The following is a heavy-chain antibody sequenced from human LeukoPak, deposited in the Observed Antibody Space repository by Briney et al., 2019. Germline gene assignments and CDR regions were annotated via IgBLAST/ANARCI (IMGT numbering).Heavy chain of an antibody. V-gene: IGHV5-51*01. J-gene: IGHJ3*02. D-gene: IGHD3-10*01. CDR2: IYPGDSDT. CDR3: ARRFGFGELLSDAFGI. CDR1: GYSFTSYW. Sequence: GESLKISCKGSGYSFTSYWIGWVRQMPGKGLEWMGIIYPGDSDTRYSPSFQGQVTISADKSISTAYLQWSSLKASDTAMYYCARRFGFGELLSDAFGIWGQGTMVTVSS.